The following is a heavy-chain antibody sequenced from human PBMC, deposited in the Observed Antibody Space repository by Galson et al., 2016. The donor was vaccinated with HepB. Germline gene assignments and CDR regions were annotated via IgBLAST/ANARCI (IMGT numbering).Heavy chain of an antibody. J-gene: IGHJ4*02. CDR2: IGGSGDNI. CDR1: GLTFDDYA. D-gene: IGHD6-6*01. V-gene: IGHV3-48*01. CDR3: AREFVGSLANRPVDY. Sequence: SLRLSCAASGLTFDDYAMNWVRQAPGKGLEWVSYIGGSGDNIYYADSVKGRFTTSRDNVEKSLLLQMNSLRPEDTGMYYCAREFVGSLANRPVDYWGQGTLVTVSP.